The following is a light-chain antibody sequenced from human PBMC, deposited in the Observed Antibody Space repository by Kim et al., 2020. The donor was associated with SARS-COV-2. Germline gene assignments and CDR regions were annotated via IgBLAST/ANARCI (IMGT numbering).Light chain of an antibody. V-gene: IGLV2-14*03. CDR1: SIDVVNYNF. CDR2: GVS. Sequence: SITVTYTGASIDVVNYNFVSWFQQNPGKAPKLMIYGVSKRPSGVSERFSGSKSGNTASLTISGLQAGDEADYYCSSYTSSGTYVVGTGTKGTV. CDR3: SSYTSSGTYV. J-gene: IGLJ1*01.